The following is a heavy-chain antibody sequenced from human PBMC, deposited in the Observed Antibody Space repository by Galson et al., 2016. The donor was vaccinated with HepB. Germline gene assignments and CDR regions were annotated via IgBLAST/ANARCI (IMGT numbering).Heavy chain of an antibody. CDR2: ISYSGSP. CDR1: GGFISDTSYS. CDR3: ARRGRDGYNYPFDY. J-gene: IGHJ4*02. Sequence: SETLSLTCSVSGGFISDTSYSWGWIRQPPGKGLEWIGSISYSGSPYYNPSLKSRVTIYVDTSKNHFSLKLTSVTATDTAVYYCARRGRDGYNYPFDYWGQGTLATGSS. D-gene: IGHD5-24*01. V-gene: IGHV4-39*02.